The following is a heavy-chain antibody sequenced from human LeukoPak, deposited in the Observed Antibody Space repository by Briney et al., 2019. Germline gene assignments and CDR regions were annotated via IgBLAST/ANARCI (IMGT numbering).Heavy chain of an antibody. J-gene: IGHJ4*02. CDR1: GLTFRRYL. CDR3: AGGGGWVFYS. Sequence: GGSLRLSCTAPGLTFRRYLMNWVRQAPGKGLEWVANIKPDGSATSYVDSVKGRFTISRDNVKNSVYLQMNSPRAEGTAVYYCAGGGGWVFYSWGQGTLVTVSA. CDR2: IKPDGSAT. D-gene: IGHD2-15*01. V-gene: IGHV3-7*04.